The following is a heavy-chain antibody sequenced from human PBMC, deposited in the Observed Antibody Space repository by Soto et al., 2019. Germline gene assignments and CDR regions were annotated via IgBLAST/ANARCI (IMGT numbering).Heavy chain of an antibody. Sequence: ASVKVSCKASGYTFTSYDINWVRQATGQGLEWMGWMNPNSGNTGYAQKFQGRVTMTRNTSISTAYMELSSLRPEDTAVYYCARVRDCSSTSCLFLGDDWGQGTLVTVSS. CDR1: GYTFTSYD. V-gene: IGHV1-8*01. CDR3: ARVRDCSSTSCLFLGDD. CDR2: MNPNSGNT. J-gene: IGHJ4*02. D-gene: IGHD2-2*01.